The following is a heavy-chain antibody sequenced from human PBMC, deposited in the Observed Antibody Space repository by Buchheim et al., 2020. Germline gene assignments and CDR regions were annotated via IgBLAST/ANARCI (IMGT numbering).Heavy chain of an antibody. Sequence: QVQLVQSGAEVKKPGASVKVSCKASGYTFTGYAIHWVRQAPGQRLEWMGWINPGNDNTKYSQKFQGRITITKDISASTAYMELSGLRSEDTAVYYCARSDWLDPWGQGTL. D-gene: IGHD2-21*01. CDR1: GYTFTGYA. CDR2: INPGNDNT. V-gene: IGHV1-3*01. J-gene: IGHJ5*02. CDR3: ARSDWLDP.